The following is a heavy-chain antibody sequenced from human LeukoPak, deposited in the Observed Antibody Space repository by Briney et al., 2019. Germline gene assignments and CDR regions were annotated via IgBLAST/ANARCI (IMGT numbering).Heavy chain of an antibody. D-gene: IGHD3-10*01. CDR1: GFTFSSYW. V-gene: IGHV3-74*01. J-gene: IGHJ4*02. CDR2: INSDGSST. CDR3: VRGSMVRGVITPNYY. Sequence: PGGSLRLSCAASGFTFSSYWMHWVRQAPGKGLVWVSRINSDGSSTSYADSVKGRFTISRDNAKNTLYLQMNSLRAEDTAVYYCVRGSMVRGVITPNYYWGQGTPVTSSS.